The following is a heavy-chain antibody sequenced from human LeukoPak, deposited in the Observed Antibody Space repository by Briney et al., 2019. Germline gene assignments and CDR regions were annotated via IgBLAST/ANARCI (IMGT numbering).Heavy chain of an antibody. Sequence: GGPLQISCKGSGYSFTSYWIGWVRQMPGKGLEWMGIIYPGDSDTRYSPSFQGQVTISADKSISTAYLQWSSLKASDTAVYYCARRLAVAGRQYDAFDIWGQGTMVTVSS. CDR3: ARRLAVAGRQYDAFDI. CDR1: GYSFTSYW. V-gene: IGHV5-51*01. CDR2: IYPGDSDT. J-gene: IGHJ3*02. D-gene: IGHD6-19*01.